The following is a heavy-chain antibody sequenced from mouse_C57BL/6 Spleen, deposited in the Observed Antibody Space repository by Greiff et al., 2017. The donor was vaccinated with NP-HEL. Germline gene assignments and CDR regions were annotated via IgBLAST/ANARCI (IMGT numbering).Heavy chain of an antibody. CDR3: ARHGDSSGYVVLYFDY. CDR2: ISSGGSYT. V-gene: IGHV5-6*01. D-gene: IGHD3-2*02. CDR1: GFTFSSYG. Sequence: EVQGVESGGDLVKPGGSLKLSCAASGFTFSSYGMSWVRQTPDKRLEWVATISSGGSYTYYPDSVKGRFTISRDNAKNTLYLQMSSLKSEDTAMYYCARHGDSSGYVVLYFDYWGQGTTLTVSS. J-gene: IGHJ2*01.